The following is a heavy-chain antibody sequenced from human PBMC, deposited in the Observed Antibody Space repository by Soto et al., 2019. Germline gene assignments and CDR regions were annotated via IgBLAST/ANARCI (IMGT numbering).Heavy chain of an antibody. CDR3: ASTLWFGDHQWWFDP. D-gene: IGHD3-10*01. CDR2: ISSSSSYT. CDR1: GFTFSDYY. Sequence: GGSLRLSCAASGFTFSDYYMSGIRQAPGKGLDWVSYISSSSSYTNYADSVKGRFTISRDNAKNSLYLQMNSLRAEDTAVYYCASTLWFGDHQWWFDPWGQGTLVTVSS. J-gene: IGHJ5*02. V-gene: IGHV3-11*06.